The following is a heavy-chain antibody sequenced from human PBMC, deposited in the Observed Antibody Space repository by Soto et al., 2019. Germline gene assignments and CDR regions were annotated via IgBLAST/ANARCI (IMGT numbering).Heavy chain of an antibody. V-gene: IGHV3-23*01. CDR3: VRRARTATTKWGAFDV. CDR1: GFTFSSFV. D-gene: IGHD1-1*01. J-gene: IGHJ3*01. Sequence: EVQLLESGGGLVQPGGSLRLSCAASGFTFSSFVMNWVRQAPGKGLEWVSTLSPGADVSHYTDSVKGRFTISRDNSRRTLHLQMDSLRVEDAAVYFCVRRARTATTKWGAFDVWGQGTAVTVSS. CDR2: LSPGADVS.